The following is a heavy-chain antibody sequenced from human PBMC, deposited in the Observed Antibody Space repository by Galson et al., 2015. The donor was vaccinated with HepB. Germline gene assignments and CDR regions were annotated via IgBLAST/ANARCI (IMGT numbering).Heavy chain of an antibody. D-gene: IGHD3-22*01. CDR3: ATTQGHNFYDSRTYLAVYDI. Sequence: QSGAEVKKPGESLKISCKGSGYSFTSYWIGWVRQMPGKGLEWMGIIWPGDSDTKYSPSFQGQVTISADKSLTTAYLQWRGLKASDTAMYYCATTQGHNFYDSRTYLAVYDIWGQGTMVTVSP. CDR1: GYSFTSYW. J-gene: IGHJ3*02. CDR2: IWPGDSDT. V-gene: IGHV5-51*03.